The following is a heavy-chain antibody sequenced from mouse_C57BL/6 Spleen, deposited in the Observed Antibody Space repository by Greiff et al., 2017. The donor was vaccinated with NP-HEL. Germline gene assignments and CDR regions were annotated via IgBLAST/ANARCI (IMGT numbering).Heavy chain of an antibody. V-gene: IGHV1-59*01. CDR3: ARLGLDY. J-gene: IGHJ2*01. CDR2: IDPSDSYT. CDR1: GYTFTSYW. D-gene: IGHD4-1*01. Sequence: QVQLQQSGAELVRPGTSVKLSCKASGYTFTSYWMHWVKQRPGQGLEWIGVIDPSDSYTNYNQKFKGKATLTVDTSSSTAYMQLSSLTSEDSAVYYCARLGLDYWGQGTTLTVSS.